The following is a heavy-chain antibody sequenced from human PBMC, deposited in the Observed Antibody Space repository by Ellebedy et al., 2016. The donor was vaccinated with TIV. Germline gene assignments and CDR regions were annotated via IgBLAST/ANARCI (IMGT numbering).Heavy chain of an antibody. J-gene: IGHJ4*02. V-gene: IGHV3-48*01. D-gene: IGHD3-22*01. Sequence: PGGSLRLSCAASGFTFTSYSMNWVRQAPGKGLEWISYISNRDTIYYADSVRGRFTISRDKAKKSVYLQMNSLRVDDTGVYYCARDAMIWIFDSWGQGTLVTVSS. CDR3: ARDAMIWIFDS. CDR2: ISNRDTI. CDR1: GFTFTSYS.